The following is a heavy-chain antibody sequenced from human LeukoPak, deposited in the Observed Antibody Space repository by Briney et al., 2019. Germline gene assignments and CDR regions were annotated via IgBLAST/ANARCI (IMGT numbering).Heavy chain of an antibody. J-gene: IGHJ4*02. CDR1: GFTFSNYA. CDR3: AKDILYSSSTDRWACDY. Sequence: GGSLRLSCTASGFTFSNYAMSWVRQAPGKGLEWVSGIGGTGHFTYYADSVKGRFTVSRDNSKSTLYLQMNTLKAEDTAIYYCAKDILYSSSTDRWACDYWGRGTLVTVSS. D-gene: IGHD6-6*01. V-gene: IGHV3-23*01. CDR2: IGGTGHFT.